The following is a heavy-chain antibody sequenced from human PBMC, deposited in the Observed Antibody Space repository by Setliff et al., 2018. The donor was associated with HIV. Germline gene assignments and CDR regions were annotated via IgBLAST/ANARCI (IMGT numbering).Heavy chain of an antibody. CDR2: IWYDGTNI. CDR1: GFTFSSHA. V-gene: IGHV3-33*01. D-gene: IGHD6-13*01. J-gene: IGHJ4*02. CDR3: ARASYSSSWYNIRPFDY. Sequence: GGSLRLSCVVSGFTFSSHAMHWVRQAPGKGLEWVAVIWYDGTNIYYADSVKGRFTISRDNSKNTLYLQMNSLRVEDTGVYFCARASYSSSWYNIRPFDYWAQGAPVTVSS.